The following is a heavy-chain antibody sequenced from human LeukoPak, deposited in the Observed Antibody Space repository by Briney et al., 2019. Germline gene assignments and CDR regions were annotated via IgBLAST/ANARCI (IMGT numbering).Heavy chain of an antibody. V-gene: IGHV4-59*01. Sequence: SETLSLTCTVSGGSISTYHWSWIRQPPGKGPEWIGYIYFSGSTDYSPSLKSRVTMSVDTSMNQFSLNLSSVTAADTAVYYCAKFGYSVYRYAFDIWGQGTMVTVSS. CDR2: IYFSGST. J-gene: IGHJ3*02. CDR3: AKFGYSVYRYAFDI. CDR1: GGSISTYH. D-gene: IGHD5/OR15-5a*01.